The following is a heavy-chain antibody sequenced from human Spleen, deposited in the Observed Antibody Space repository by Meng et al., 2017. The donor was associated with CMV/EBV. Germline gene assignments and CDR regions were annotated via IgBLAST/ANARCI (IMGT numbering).Heavy chain of an antibody. Sequence: SGPTLVKPTQTLTLTCRFSGFSLKTTGVGVGWIRQPPGEALEWLGIIYWNDEKSYNSRLRSRLTITKDTSKDQVVLTMTNMDPVDTATYYCAHRPGCDDIGCFHHRFDFWGQGTVVTVSS. V-gene: IGHV2-5*01. CDR1: GFSLKTTGVG. CDR3: AHRPGCDDIGCFHHRFDF. J-gene: IGHJ4*02. D-gene: IGHD2-21*01. CDR2: IYWNDEK.